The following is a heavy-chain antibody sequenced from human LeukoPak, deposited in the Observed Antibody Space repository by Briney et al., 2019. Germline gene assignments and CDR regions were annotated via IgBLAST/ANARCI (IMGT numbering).Heavy chain of an antibody. Sequence: SETLSLTCTVSGGSISSSSYYWGWIRQPPGKGLEWIGSIYYSGSTYYNPSLKSRVTISVDTSKNQFSLKLSSVTAADTAVYYCARLDSSGYTFDCWGQGTLVTVSS. V-gene: IGHV4-39*01. CDR2: IYYSGST. J-gene: IGHJ4*02. D-gene: IGHD3-22*01. CDR1: GGSISSSSYY. CDR3: ARLDSSGYTFDC.